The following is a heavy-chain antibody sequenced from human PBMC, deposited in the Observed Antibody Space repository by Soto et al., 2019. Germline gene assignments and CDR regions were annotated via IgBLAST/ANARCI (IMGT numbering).Heavy chain of an antibody. CDR3: ARDAEDIVATIIPYFDY. V-gene: IGHV3-48*02. Sequence: GGSLRLSCAASGFTFRSYSMNWVRQAPGKGPEWVSYISSSSSTIYYADSVKGRFTISRDNAKNSLYLQMNSLRDEDTAVYYCARDAEDIVATIIPYFDYWGQGTLVTVSS. D-gene: IGHD5-12*01. J-gene: IGHJ4*02. CDR1: GFTFRSYS. CDR2: ISSSSSTI.